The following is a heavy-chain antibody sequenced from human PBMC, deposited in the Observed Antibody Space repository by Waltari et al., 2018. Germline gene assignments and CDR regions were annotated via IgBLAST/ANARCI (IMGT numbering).Heavy chain of an antibody. D-gene: IGHD2-8*02. J-gene: IGHJ3*02. Sequence: QLQLQESGPGLVKPSETLSLTCTVSGGSISSSSYYWGWIRQPPGKGLEWIGSIYYSGRTYSNPSLKSRVTISVDTSKNQVSLKLSSVTAADTAVYYCARDQIVVVYAISGLDAFDIWGQGTMVTVSS. CDR3: ARDQIVVVYAISGLDAFDI. V-gene: IGHV4-39*07. CDR1: GGSISSSSYY. CDR2: IYYSGRT.